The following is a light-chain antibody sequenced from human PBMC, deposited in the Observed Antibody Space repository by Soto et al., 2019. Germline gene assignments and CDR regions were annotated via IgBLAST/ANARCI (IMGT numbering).Light chain of an antibody. CDR3: TSYAGSNCEV. CDR1: SSDVGGNKF. V-gene: IGLV2-8*01. Sequence: QSVLTQPPSASGSPGQSVTISCTGTSSDVGGNKFVSWYQQHPGKAPKLIIYDVSERPSGVPDRFSGSKSGNTASLTVSGLQTEDAADYYGTSYAGSNCEVFGGG. CDR2: DVS. J-gene: IGLJ2*01.